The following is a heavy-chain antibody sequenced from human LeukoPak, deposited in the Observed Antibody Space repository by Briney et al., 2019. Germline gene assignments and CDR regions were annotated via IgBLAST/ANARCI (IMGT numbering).Heavy chain of an antibody. CDR3: ARWYSSPPFQLFYYFDY. J-gene: IGHJ4*02. D-gene: IGHD6-13*01. CDR2: ISGSGGST. Sequence: GGSLRLSCAASGFTFSSYAMSWVRQAPGKGLEWVSAISGSGGSTYYADSVKGRFTISRDNSKNTPYLQMNSLRAEDTAVYYCARWYSSPPFQLFYYFDYWGQGTLVTVSS. V-gene: IGHV3-23*01. CDR1: GFTFSSYA.